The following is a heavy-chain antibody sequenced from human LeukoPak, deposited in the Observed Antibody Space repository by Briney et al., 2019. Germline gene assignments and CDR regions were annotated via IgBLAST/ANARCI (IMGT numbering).Heavy chain of an antibody. CDR1: GFTFSSYS. CDR2: ISSSSSYI. CDR3: ARDTDYGGLETFDY. D-gene: IGHD4-23*01. Sequence: GGSLRLSCAASGFTFSSYSMNWVRQAPGKGLEWVSPISSSSSYIYYADSVKGRFTISRDNAKNSLYLQMNSLRAEDTAVYYCARDTDYGGLETFDYWGQGTLVTVSS. J-gene: IGHJ4*02. V-gene: IGHV3-21*01.